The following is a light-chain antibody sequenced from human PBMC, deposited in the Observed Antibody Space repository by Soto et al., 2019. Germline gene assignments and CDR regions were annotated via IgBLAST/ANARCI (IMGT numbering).Light chain of an antibody. Sequence: VLTQPASVSGSPGQSITNSCTGTSSDVGAYTSVSWYQQHPGKAPKLIIYEVSNRPPGVSTRFSGSKSASTASLTISGLQAEDEAHYYCSSYTSDNRDYVFGTGTKVT. J-gene: IGLJ1*01. V-gene: IGLV2-14*01. CDR1: SSDVGAYTS. CDR2: EVS. CDR3: SSYTSDNRDYV.